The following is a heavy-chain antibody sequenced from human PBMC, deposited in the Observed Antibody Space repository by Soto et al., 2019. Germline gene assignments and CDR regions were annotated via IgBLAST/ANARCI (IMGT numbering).Heavy chain of an antibody. CDR2: ISSSSSYT. CDR1: GFTFSDYY. D-gene: IGHD2-2*01. J-gene: IGHJ4*02. V-gene: IGHV3-11*05. Sequence: QVQLVESGGGLVKPGGSLRLSCAASGFTFSDYYMSWIRQAPGKGLEWVSYISSSSSYTNYADSVKGRFTISRDNAKNSLXLQMNRLRAEDPAVYYCARGESLGQFVVVPAAMGHWGQGTLVTVSS. CDR3: ARGESLGQFVVVPAAMGH.